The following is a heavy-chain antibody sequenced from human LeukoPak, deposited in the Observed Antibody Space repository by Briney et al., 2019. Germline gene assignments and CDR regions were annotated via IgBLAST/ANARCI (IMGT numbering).Heavy chain of an antibody. Sequence: SQTLSLTCTVSSGSISSGGYYWSWIRQHPGKGLEWIGYIYYSGSTYYNPSLKSRVTISVDTSKNQFSLKLSSVTAADTAVYYCASYDYSKTQDGMDVWGQGTTVTVSS. V-gene: IGHV4-31*03. J-gene: IGHJ6*02. CDR1: SGSISSGGYY. CDR2: IYYSGST. CDR3: ASYDYSKTQDGMDV. D-gene: IGHD4-11*01.